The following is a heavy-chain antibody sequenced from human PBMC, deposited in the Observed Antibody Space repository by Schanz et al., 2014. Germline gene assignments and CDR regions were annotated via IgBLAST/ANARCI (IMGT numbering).Heavy chain of an antibody. CDR3: ARGRTFDY. CDR1: GYTFTSYD. J-gene: IGHJ4*02. V-gene: IGHV1-8*01. Sequence: QVPLVQSGAEVQKPGASVKVSCTASGYTFTSYDINWVRQAPGQGLEWLGWMNPNSGNPVFAQKFRGRVTMTRNTSMSTAYIELHILTSEDTAVYFCARGRTFDYWGQGTLVTVSS. CDR2: MNPNSGNP.